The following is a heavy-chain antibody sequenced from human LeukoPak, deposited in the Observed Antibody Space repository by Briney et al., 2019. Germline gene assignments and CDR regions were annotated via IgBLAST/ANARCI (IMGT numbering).Heavy chain of an antibody. CDR3: ARAQYYYGSGRHYYYGMDV. Sequence: PGGSLRLSCAASGFTVSSNYMSWVRQGPGKGLEWVSVIYSSGSTYYADSVKGRFTISRDNSKNTLYLQMNSLRAEDTAVYYCARAQYYYGSGRHYYYGMDVWGQGTTVTVSS. J-gene: IGHJ6*02. CDR2: IYSSGST. V-gene: IGHV3-53*01. CDR1: GFTVSSNY. D-gene: IGHD3-10*01.